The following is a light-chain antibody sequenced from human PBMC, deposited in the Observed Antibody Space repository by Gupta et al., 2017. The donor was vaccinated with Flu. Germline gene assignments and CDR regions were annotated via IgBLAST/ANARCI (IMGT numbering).Light chain of an antibody. J-gene: IGKJ4*01. CDR3: QQRSNWPLT. Sequence: VEMATLSFRSSQGVSFCLVWYQQKPGQAPRLLIFDASNRATGIPARFSGSRSGTDFTLTITSLEPEDFAVYYCQQRSNWPLTFGGGTKVEIK. CDR2: DAS. V-gene: IGKV3-11*01. CDR1: QGVSFC.